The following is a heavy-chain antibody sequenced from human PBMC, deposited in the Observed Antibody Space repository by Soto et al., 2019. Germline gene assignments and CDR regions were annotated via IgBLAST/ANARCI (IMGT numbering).Heavy chain of an antibody. CDR2: INYSGST. CDR1: GASVDSAGYF. CDR3: ARAPQIVAMGRPFDY. V-gene: IGHV4-31*03. J-gene: IGHJ4*02. D-gene: IGHD5-12*01. Sequence: SETLSLTCTVSGASVDSAGYFWTWIRQRPGKGLEWIGHINYSGSTDHTPSLRSRLMVSIDTSKNQFSLRLTSLTAADTAVYFCARAPQIVAMGRPFDYWGQGILVTVSS.